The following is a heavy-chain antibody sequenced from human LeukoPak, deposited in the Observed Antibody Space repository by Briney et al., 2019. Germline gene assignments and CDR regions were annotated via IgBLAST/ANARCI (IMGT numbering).Heavy chain of an antibody. Sequence: HGESLKISCKGSGYSFTSYWISWVRQMPGKGLEWMGRIDPSDSYTNYSPSFQGHVTMSADKSISTACLQWSSLKASDTAMYYCAKRVSSSGWFDPWGQGTLVTVSS. J-gene: IGHJ5*02. CDR3: AKRVSSSGWFDP. CDR2: IDPSDSYT. D-gene: IGHD6-6*01. V-gene: IGHV5-10-1*01. CDR1: GYSFTSYW.